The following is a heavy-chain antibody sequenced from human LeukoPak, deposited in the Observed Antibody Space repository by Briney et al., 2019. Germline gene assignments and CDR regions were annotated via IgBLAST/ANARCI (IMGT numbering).Heavy chain of an antibody. CDR1: GRSFSGYY. CDR2: INHSGST. D-gene: IGHD3-9*01. J-gene: IGHJ4*02. Sequence: PSETLSLSCAVYGRSFSGYYWSWIRQPPGEGLEWIGEINHSGSTNYNPPLKSRVTISVDTSKNQFSLKLRSVTAADTAVYYCARPSGDILTGYYGLWGQGTLVTVSS. CDR3: ARPSGDILTGYYGL. V-gene: IGHV4-34*01.